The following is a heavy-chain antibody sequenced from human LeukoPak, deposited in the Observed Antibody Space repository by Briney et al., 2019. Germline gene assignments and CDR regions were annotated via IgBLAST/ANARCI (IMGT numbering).Heavy chain of an antibody. CDR1: GFTFSSYW. CDR2: INSDESTT. V-gene: IGHV3-74*01. D-gene: IGHD4-11*01. J-gene: IGHJ4*02. Sequence: PGGSLRLSCAASGFTFSSYWMHWVRQAPGKGLVWVSHINSDESTTGYADSVKGRFTISRDNSKNTLYLQMNSLRAEDTAVYYCAHMTTVTNFDYWGQGTLVTVSS. CDR3: AHMTTVTNFDY.